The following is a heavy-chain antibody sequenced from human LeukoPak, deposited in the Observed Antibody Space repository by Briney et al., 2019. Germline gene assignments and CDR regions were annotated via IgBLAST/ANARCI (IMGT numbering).Heavy chain of an antibody. CDR1: GYIFTNYA. CDR3: ARGGSGGTVGYFDY. D-gene: IGHD3-10*01. Sequence: ASVKVSRKASGYIFTNYAIHWVRQAPGQRLEWMGWINADTGNTKYSQKVQGRVTITRDTSASTAYMELSSLRSEDTAVYYCARGGSGGTVGYFDYWDQGTLVTVSS. V-gene: IGHV1-3*01. CDR2: INADTGNT. J-gene: IGHJ4*02.